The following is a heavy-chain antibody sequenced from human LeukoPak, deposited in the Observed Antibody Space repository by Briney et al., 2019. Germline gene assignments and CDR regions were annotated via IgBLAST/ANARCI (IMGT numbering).Heavy chain of an antibody. CDR1: GVSISSSNW. CDR2: IYHSGST. J-gene: IGHJ6*04. Sequence: SETLCLTCAVSGVSISSSNWWRGGRAPPGKGVEWIGEIYHSGSTNYNPSLKSRVTISEDKSKNQFSLKLSSVTAADTAVYYRARDLMSSPGYYYGMDVWGKGTTVTVSS. D-gene: IGHD3-16*01. CDR3: ARDLMSSPGYYYGMDV. V-gene: IGHV4-4*02.